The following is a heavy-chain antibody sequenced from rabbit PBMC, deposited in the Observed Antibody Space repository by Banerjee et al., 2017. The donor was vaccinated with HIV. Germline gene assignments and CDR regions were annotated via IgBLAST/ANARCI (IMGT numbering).Heavy chain of an antibody. J-gene: IGHJ4*01. Sequence: QSLEESGGDLVKPGASLTLTCTASGFSFSSNYYMCWVRQAPGKGLEWIGCIYSDSSGSTYYASGAKGRFTISKTSSTTVTLQMTSLTAADTATHFCARDLAGVIGWNFNLWGPGTLVTVS. CDR1: GFSFSSNYY. V-gene: IGHV1S40*01. CDR2: IYSDSSGST. D-gene: IGHD4-1*01. CDR3: ARDLAGVIGWNFNL.